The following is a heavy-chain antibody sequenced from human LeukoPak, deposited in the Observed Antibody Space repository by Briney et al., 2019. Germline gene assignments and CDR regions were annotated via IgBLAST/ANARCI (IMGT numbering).Heavy chain of an antibody. V-gene: IGHV3-33*01. CDR1: GFTFSSYG. J-gene: IGHJ4*02. CDR2: IWYDGSNK. Sequence: PGGSLRLSCAASGFTFSSYGMHWVRQAPGKGLEWVAVIWYDGSNKYYADSVKGRFTISRDNSKNTLYLQMNSLRAEDTAVYYCARGLGRAYYRDSSGDSGDYWGQGTLVTVSS. CDR3: ARGLGRAYYRDSSGDSGDY. D-gene: IGHD3-22*01.